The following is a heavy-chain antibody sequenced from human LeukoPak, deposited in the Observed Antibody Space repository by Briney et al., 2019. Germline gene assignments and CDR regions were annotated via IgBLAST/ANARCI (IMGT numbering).Heavy chain of an antibody. CDR3: ARDVSDYYDSSGYYNWFDP. D-gene: IGHD3-22*01. V-gene: IGHV1-2*02. CDR2: INPNSGGT. J-gene: IGHJ5*02. CDR1: GYTFTGYY. Sequence: GASVKVSCKASGYTFTGYYMHWVRQAPRQGLEWMGWINPNSGGTNYAQKFQGRVTMTRDTSISTAYMELSRLRSDDTAVYYCARDVSDYYDSSGYYNWFDPWGQGTLVTVSS.